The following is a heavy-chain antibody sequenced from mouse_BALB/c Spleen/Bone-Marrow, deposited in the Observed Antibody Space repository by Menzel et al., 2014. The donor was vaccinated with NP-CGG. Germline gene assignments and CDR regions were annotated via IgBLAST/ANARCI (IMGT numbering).Heavy chain of an antibody. CDR2: INPHSSTI. CDR1: GFDFSRYW. D-gene: IGHD1-2*01. V-gene: IGHV4-1*02. J-gene: IGHJ3*01. Sequence: EVKLVESGGGLVQPGGSLKLSCAASGFDFSRYWMSWVRQAPGKGLEWIGEINPHSSTINYTPSLKDKFIISRDNAKNTLYLQMSKVRSEDTALYYCERLHYYGFFAYWGLGTLVTVSA. CDR3: ERLHYYGFFAY.